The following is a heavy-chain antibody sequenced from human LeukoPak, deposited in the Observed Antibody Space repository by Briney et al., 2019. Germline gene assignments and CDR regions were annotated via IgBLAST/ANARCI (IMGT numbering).Heavy chain of an antibody. CDR2: IYYSGST. J-gene: IGHJ4*02. Sequence: SETLSLTCTVSGGSISSSSYYWGWIRQPPGKGLEWIGSIYYSGSTYYNPSLKSRVTISVDTSKNQFSLKLSSVTAADTAVYYCARAPSASYDFWSGPYYFDYWGQGTLVTVSS. CDR3: ARAPSASYDFWSGPYYFDY. D-gene: IGHD3-3*01. V-gene: IGHV4-39*01. CDR1: GGSISSSSYY.